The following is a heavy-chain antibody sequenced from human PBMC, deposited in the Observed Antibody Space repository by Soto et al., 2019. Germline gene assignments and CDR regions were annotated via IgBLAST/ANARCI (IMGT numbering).Heavy chain of an antibody. D-gene: IGHD3-10*01. J-gene: IGHJ5*02. CDR1: GGSISSGDYY. CDR3: ARGITMVRGAGDLSNWFDP. V-gene: IGHV4-30-4*01. CDR2: IYYSGST. Sequence: QVQLQESGPGLVKPSQTLSLTCTVSGGSISSGDYYWSWIRQPPGKGLEWIGYIYYSGSTYYNPSLKSRVTISVDPSKNQFSLKLSSVTAADTAVYYCARGITMVRGAGDLSNWFDPWGQGTLVTVSS.